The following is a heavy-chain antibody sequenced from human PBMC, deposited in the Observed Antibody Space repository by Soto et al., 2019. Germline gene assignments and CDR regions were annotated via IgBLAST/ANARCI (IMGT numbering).Heavy chain of an antibody. Sequence: GGSLRLSCAASGFTFSSYGMHWVRQAPGKGLEWVAVISYDGSNKYYADSVKGQVTISADKSISTAYLQWSSLKASDTAMYYCARGHYHYGMDVWGQGTTVTVSS. CDR3: ARGHYHYGMDV. J-gene: IGHJ6*02. CDR1: GFTFSSYG. V-gene: IGHV3-30*03. CDR2: ISYDGSNK.